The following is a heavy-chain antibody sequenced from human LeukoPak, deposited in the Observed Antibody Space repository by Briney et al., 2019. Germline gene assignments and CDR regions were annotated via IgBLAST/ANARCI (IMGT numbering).Heavy chain of an antibody. J-gene: IGHJ3*02. CDR2: IYYSGST. Sequence: SETLSLTCTVSGGSTSNYYWSWIRQPPGKELEWIGYIYYSGSTNYNPSLKSRVTISVDTSKNQFSLKLSSVTAADTAVYYCASHVSYAFDIWGQGTMVTVSS. CDR1: GGSTSNYY. V-gene: IGHV4-59*01. CDR3: ASHVSYAFDI.